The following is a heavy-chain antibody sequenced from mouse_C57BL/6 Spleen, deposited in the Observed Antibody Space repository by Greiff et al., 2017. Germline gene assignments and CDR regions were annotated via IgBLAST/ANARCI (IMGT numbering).Heavy chain of an antibody. Sequence: VQLQQPGAELVKPGASVKLSCKASGYTFTSYWMQWVKQRPGQGLEWIGEIDPSDSYTNYNQKFKGKATLTVDTSSSTAYMQLSSLTSEDSAVYYDENGEGYWGQGTTLTVSS. J-gene: IGHJ2*01. CDR3: ENGEGY. V-gene: IGHV1-50*01. CDR2: IDPSDSYT. CDR1: GYTFTSYW.